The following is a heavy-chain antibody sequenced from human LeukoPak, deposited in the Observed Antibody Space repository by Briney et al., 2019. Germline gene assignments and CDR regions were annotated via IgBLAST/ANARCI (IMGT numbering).Heavy chain of an antibody. CDR2: INHSGST. Sequence: SETLSLTCAVYGGSFSGYFWTWIRQPPGKGLEWIGEINHSGSTNYSPSLKSRVTMSLDTSKNQFSLKLSSVTAADTAVYYCVSDRDGSHDYWGQGTQVTVSS. CDR1: GGSFSGYF. V-gene: IGHV4-34*01. CDR3: VSDRDGSHDY. D-gene: IGHD5-24*01. J-gene: IGHJ4*02.